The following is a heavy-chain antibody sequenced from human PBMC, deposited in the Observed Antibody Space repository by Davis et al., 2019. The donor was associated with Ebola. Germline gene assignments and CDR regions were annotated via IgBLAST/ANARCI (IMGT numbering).Heavy chain of an antibody. V-gene: IGHV4-39*02. J-gene: IGHJ6*02. CDR2: LYYSRST. CDR1: GGSISSNSYN. D-gene: IGHD3-3*01. Sequence: SEPLSLTCTVSGGSISSNSYNWGWMRQPPGKGLEWIGTLYYSRSTNYTQSLKGRVSISVDTSKNQFSLKLNSVTAADTAVYYCARDWGHYDFWSSYYYYYYYGMDVWDQWTTVTVSS. CDR3: ARDWGHYDFWSSYYYYYYYGMDV.